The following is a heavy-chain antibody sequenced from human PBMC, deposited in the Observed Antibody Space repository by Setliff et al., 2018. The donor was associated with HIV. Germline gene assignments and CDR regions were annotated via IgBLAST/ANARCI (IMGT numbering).Heavy chain of an antibody. Sequence: PGESLKISCEASGFTFSTYSMNWVRQAPGKGLEWVSSISSSSRSKYYADSVKGRFTISRDNTKNSLYLQLNSLRAEDTAVYYCARDAAAPAAIEGAFDIWGQGTMVTVSS. CDR2: ISSSSRSK. D-gene: IGHD2-2*02. V-gene: IGHV3-21*01. CDR3: ARDAAAPAAIEGAFDI. CDR1: GFTFSTYS. J-gene: IGHJ3*02.